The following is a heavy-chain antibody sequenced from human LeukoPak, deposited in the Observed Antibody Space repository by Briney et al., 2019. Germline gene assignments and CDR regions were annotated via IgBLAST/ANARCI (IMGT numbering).Heavy chain of an antibody. Sequence: GGSLRLSCTGSGFSFGDHAVSWVRQAPGKGLEWVGRIKSKTFGGTTDYAAPVKGRFTISRDDSKNTLYLHMNTLKTEDTAIYYCTTLGAFDYWGQGTLVTVSS. CDR2: IKSKTFGGTT. CDR1: GFSFGDHA. V-gene: IGHV3-15*01. D-gene: IGHD3-16*01. J-gene: IGHJ4*02. CDR3: TTLGAFDY.